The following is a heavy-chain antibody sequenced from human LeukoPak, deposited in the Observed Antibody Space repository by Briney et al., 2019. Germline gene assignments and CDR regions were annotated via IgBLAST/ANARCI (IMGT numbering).Heavy chain of an antibody. Sequence: GASVKVSCKASGGTFSSYTIIWVRQAPGQGLEWMGGIIPFLGTANYAQKFQGRVTITADKSTSTAYMELSSLRSEDTAVYYCARGFSGTYYFYYFDYWGQGTLVTVSS. D-gene: IGHD1-26*01. V-gene: IGHV1-69*06. CDR3: ARGFSGTYYFYYFDY. CDR2: IIPFLGTA. J-gene: IGHJ4*02. CDR1: GGTFSSYT.